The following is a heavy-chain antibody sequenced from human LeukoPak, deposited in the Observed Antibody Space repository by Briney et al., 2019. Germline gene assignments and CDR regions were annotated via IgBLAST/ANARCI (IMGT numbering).Heavy chain of an antibody. CDR3: ARLETLDYYDSSGLNWFDP. D-gene: IGHD3-22*01. Sequence: ASVKVSCKASGYTFTSYGISWVRQAPGQGLEWMGWISAYNGNTNYAQKLQGRVTMTTDTSTSTAYMELSRLRSDDTAVYYCARLETLDYYDSSGLNWFDPWGQGTLVTVSS. J-gene: IGHJ5*02. CDR1: GYTFTSYG. CDR2: ISAYNGNT. V-gene: IGHV1-18*01.